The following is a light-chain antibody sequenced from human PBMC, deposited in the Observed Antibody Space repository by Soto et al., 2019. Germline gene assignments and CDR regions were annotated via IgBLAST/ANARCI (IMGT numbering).Light chain of an antibody. CDR1: QSVLYSSNNKNY. V-gene: IGKV4-1*01. Sequence: DLVLTPSPDSLAVSLGKSSTINCKSSQSVLYSSNNKNYLAWYQQKPGQPPKLLIYWASTRESGVPDRFSGSGSGTDFTLTISSLQAEDVAVYYCQQDYSPPWTFGQGTKVDIK. CDR2: WAS. CDR3: QQDYSPPWT. J-gene: IGKJ1*01.